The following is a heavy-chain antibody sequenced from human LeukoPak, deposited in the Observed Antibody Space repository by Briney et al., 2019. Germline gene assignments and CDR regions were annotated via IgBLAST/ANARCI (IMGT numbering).Heavy chain of an antibody. J-gene: IGHJ6*02. CDR3: ARGAGRGMAV. CDR2: LNPDGNEK. V-gene: IGHV3-7*05. CDR1: GFTFSSYW. Sequence: GGSLRLSCAASGFTFSSYWMSWVRQAPGKGLEWVANLNPDGNEKYHVDSLKGRFTISRDNAKNSLYLQMNSLRAEDTAVYYCARGAGRGMAVWGQGTTVTVSS.